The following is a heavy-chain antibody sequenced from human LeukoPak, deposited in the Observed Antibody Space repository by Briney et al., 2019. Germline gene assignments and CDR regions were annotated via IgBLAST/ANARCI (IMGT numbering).Heavy chain of an antibody. D-gene: IGHD2-8*01. Sequence: GGSLRLSCAASGFTFDDYAMHWVRQAPGKGLEWVSLISGDGGTTYYADSVKGRFTISRDNAKNSLYLQMNSLRAEDTAVYYCARAGSHFTIGAFDIWGQGTMVAVSS. CDR2: ISGDGGTT. V-gene: IGHV3-43*02. CDR3: ARAGSHFTIGAFDI. J-gene: IGHJ3*02. CDR1: GFTFDDYA.